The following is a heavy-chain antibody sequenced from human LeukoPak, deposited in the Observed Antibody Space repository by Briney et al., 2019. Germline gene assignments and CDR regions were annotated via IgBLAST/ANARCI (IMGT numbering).Heavy chain of an antibody. Sequence: GASVKVSCKASGYTFTSYGISWVRQAPGQGLEWMGWISAYNGNTNYAQKLQGRVTMTTDTSTSTAYMELRSLRSDDTAVYYCARGRVTTHSYYYGMDVWGQGTTVTVSS. CDR1: GYTFTSYG. V-gene: IGHV1-18*01. J-gene: IGHJ6*02. CDR3: ARGRVTTHSYYYGMDV. CDR2: ISAYNGNT. D-gene: IGHD4-17*01.